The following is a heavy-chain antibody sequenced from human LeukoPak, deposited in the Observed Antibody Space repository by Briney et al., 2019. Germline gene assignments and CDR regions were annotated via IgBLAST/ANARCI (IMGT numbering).Heavy chain of an antibody. CDR3: TKAHGDI. CDR2: IRSKAYGGTA. CDR1: GFTVSSNY. J-gene: IGHJ3*02. V-gene: IGHV3-49*04. Sequence: GGSLRLSCAASGFTVSSNYMSWVRQAPGKGLEWVGFIRSKAYGGTAEYAASVKGRFTISRDDSKSIVYLQMNSLKTEDTAVYYCTKAHGDIWGQGTMVTVSS.